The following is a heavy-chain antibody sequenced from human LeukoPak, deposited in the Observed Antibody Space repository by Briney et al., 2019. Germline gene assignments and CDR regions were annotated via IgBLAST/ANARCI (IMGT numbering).Heavy chain of an antibody. CDR1: GGTFSSYA. Sequence: SVKVSCKASGGTFSSYAISWVRQAPGQGLEWMGGIIPIFGTVNYAQKFQGRVTITTDESTSTAYMELSSLRSEDTAMYYCARLRFYGSGREGLVGAFDPWGQGTLVTVSS. J-gene: IGHJ5*02. CDR3: ARLRFYGSGREGLVGAFDP. V-gene: IGHV1-69*05. CDR2: IIPIFGTV. D-gene: IGHD3-10*01.